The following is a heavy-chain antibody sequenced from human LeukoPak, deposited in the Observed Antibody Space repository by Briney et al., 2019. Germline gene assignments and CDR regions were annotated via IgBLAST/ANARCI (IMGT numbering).Heavy chain of an antibody. CDR1: GFIFSDYG. D-gene: IGHD3-10*01. Sequence: GTSLRLSCTSSGFIFSDYGMHWLRHAPDKGLEWVAGITYDGKKRDHADSVKRRFTISRDNYKNTLYFQMNSLRAEDTAVYYCAKWGGDSPISYMDVWAIGTTVIVSS. CDR3: AKWGGDSPISYMDV. J-gene: IGHJ6*04. CDR2: ITYDGKKR. V-gene: IGHV3-33*05.